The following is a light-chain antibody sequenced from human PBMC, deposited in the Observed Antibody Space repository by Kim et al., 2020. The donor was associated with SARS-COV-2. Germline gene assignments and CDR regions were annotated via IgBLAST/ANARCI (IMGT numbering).Light chain of an antibody. Sequence: GERVPCSCSGSLANIGRNVVSWYQQLPGTPPKLVIYNNNQRPSGVPARFSASKSGTSASLAISWLQSEDEADYFCEAWDDSLNAAVFGGGTQLTVL. J-gene: IGLJ7*01. V-gene: IGLV1-44*01. CDR3: EAWDDSLNAAV. CDR1: LANIGRNV. CDR2: NNN.